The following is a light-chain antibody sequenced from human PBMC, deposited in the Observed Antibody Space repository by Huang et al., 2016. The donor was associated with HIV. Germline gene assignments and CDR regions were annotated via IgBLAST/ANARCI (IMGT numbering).Light chain of an antibody. CDR1: QTVSNY. Sequence: IQMTQSPSSLSASVGDRVTIPCRASQTVSNYLNWYQQKPGKAPNLLIYAASSLQSGVPSRFSGDGSGTDFTLTISSLQPEDFATYYCQQSFSATSFGQGTKVEI. CDR3: QQSFSATS. CDR2: AAS. J-gene: IGKJ1*01. V-gene: IGKV1-39*01.